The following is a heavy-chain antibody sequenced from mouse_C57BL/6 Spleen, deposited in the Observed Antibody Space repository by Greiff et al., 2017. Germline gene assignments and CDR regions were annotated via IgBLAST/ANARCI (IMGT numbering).Heavy chain of an antibody. V-gene: IGHV5-16*01. CDR3: AREMETTVLATGGFDY. Sequence: EVQGVGSEGGLVQPGSSMKLSCTASGFTFSDYYMAWVRQVPEKGLEWVANINYDGSSTYYLDSLKSRFIISRDNAKNILYLQMSSLKSEDTATYYCAREMETTVLATGGFDYWGQGTTLTVSS. CDR2: INYDGSST. D-gene: IGHD1-1*01. J-gene: IGHJ2*01. CDR1: GFTFSDYY.